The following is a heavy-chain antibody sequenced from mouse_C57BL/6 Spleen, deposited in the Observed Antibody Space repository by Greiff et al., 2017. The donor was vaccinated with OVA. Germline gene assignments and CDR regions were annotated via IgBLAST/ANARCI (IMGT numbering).Heavy chain of an antibody. CDR3: ARYPYYGSSYGDYFDY. CDR2: INPNNGGT. Sequence: EVQLQQSGPELVKPGASVKIPCKASGYTFTDYNMDWVKQSHGKSLEWIGDINPNNGGTIYNQKFKGKATLTVDKSSSTAYMELRSLTSEDTAVYYCARYPYYGSSYGDYFDYWGQGTTLTVSS. D-gene: IGHD1-1*01. J-gene: IGHJ2*01. V-gene: IGHV1-18*01. CDR1: GYTFTDYN.